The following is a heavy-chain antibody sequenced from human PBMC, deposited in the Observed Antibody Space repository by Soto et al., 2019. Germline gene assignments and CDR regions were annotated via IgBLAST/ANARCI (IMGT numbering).Heavy chain of an antibody. V-gene: IGHV1-2*04. Sequence: QVQLVQSGAEVKKPGASVKVSCKASGYTFTGYYMHWVRQAPGQGLEWMGWINPNSGGTNYAQKFQGWVTMTRETSISTAYMEVSRLRSDDTAVYYCARVGRYDFWSGYQRSDAFDIWGQGTMVTVSS. D-gene: IGHD3-3*01. CDR3: ARVGRYDFWSGYQRSDAFDI. J-gene: IGHJ3*02. CDR1: GYTFTGYY. CDR2: INPNSGGT.